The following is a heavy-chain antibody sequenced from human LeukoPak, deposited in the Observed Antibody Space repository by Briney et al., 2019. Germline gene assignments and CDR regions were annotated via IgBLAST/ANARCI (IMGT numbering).Heavy chain of an antibody. CDR1: GDSISSGSYY. Sequence: PSETLSLTCSVSGDSISSGSYYWSWSRQPAWKTLEWIGRINNSGSTNYNPSLKTRVTISIDPSKNQLSLKLNSVTAADTAVYYCARRVEVNFVGLFGEDNNYYYMDVWGKGTTVTVSS. V-gene: IGHV4-61*02. J-gene: IGHJ6*03. CDR2: INNSGST. CDR3: ARRVEVNFVGLFGEDNNYYYMDV. D-gene: IGHD3-10*02.